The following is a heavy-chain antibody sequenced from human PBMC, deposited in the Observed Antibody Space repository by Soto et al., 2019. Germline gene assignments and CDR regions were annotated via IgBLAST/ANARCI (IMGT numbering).Heavy chain of an antibody. Sequence: GGSLRLSCAASGFTFSSYAMSWVRQAPGKGLEWVSAISGSGGSTYYADSVKGRFTISRDNSKNTLYLQMNSLRAEDTAVYYFAKDGGTAMVEYYYYGMDVWGQGTTVTVSS. J-gene: IGHJ6*02. D-gene: IGHD5-18*01. CDR1: GFTFSSYA. V-gene: IGHV3-23*01. CDR2: ISGSGGST. CDR3: AKDGGTAMVEYYYYGMDV.